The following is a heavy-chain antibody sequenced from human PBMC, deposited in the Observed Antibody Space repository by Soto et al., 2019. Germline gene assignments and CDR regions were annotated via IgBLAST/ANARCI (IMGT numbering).Heavy chain of an antibody. CDR2: INHSGST. V-gene: IGHV4-34*01. CDR3: ARVRYFDWLLLFDY. Sequence: SETLSLTCAVYGGSFSGYYWSWIRQPPGKGLEWIGEINHSGSTNYNPSLKSRVTISVDTSKNQFSLKLSSVTAADTAVYYCARVRYFDWLLLFDYWGQGTLVTVSS. D-gene: IGHD3-9*01. J-gene: IGHJ4*02. CDR1: GGSFSGYY.